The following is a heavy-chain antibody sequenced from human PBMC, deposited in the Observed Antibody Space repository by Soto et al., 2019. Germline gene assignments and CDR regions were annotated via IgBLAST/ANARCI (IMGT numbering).Heavy chain of an antibody. CDR3: AAKKGSGYSSSWYPDYYGMDV. Sequence: GGSLRLSCAASGFTFSSYAMSWVRQAPGKGLEWVSAISGSGGSTYYADSVKGRFTISRDNSKNTLYLQMNSLRAEDTAVYYCAAKKGSGYSSSWYPDYYGMDVWGQGTTVTVSS. CDR1: GFTFSSYA. CDR2: ISGSGGST. J-gene: IGHJ6*02. D-gene: IGHD6-13*01. V-gene: IGHV3-23*01.